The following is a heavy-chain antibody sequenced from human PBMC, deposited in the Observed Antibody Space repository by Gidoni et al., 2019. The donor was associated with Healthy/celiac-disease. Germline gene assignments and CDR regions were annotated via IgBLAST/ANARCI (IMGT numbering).Heavy chain of an antibody. J-gene: IGHJ5*02. CDR3: ARRFGEDGSARYNWFDP. CDR1: GYSFTSYW. Sequence: EVQLVQSGAEVKKPGASLKISCKGSGYSFTSYWIGWGRQMPGKGLGWMGIIYPGDSDTRYSPSFQGQVTISADKSISTAYLQWSSLKASDTAMYYCARRFGEDGSARYNWFDPWGQGTLVTVSS. D-gene: IGHD3-10*01. CDR2: IYPGDSDT. V-gene: IGHV5-51*01.